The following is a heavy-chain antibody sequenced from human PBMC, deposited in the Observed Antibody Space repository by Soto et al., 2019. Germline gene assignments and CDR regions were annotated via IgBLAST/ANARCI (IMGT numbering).Heavy chain of an antibody. CDR3: ARGYSSSWGDAFDI. D-gene: IGHD6-13*01. Sequence: ASETLSLTCAVSGGSISSGGYSWSWIRQPPGKGLEWIGYIYHSGSTYYNPSLKSRVTISVDRSKNQFSLKLSSVTAADTAVYYCARGYSSSWGDAFDIWGQGTMVTV. V-gene: IGHV4-30-2*01. J-gene: IGHJ3*02. CDR2: IYHSGST. CDR1: GGSISSGGYS.